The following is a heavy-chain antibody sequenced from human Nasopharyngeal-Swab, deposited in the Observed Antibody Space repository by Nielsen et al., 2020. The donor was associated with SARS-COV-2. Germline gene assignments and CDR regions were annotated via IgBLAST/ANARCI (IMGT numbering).Heavy chain of an antibody. Sequence: ESLKISCAASGFTFSSYSMNWVRQAPGKGLEWVSYISSSSSYIYYADSVKGRFTISRDNAKNSLYLQMNSLRAEDTAVYYCARGGYGDLLFLFDYWGQGTLVTVSS. D-gene: IGHD4-17*01. CDR1: GFTFSSYS. CDR2: ISSSSSYI. J-gene: IGHJ4*02. CDR3: ARGGYGDLLFLFDY. V-gene: IGHV3-21*05.